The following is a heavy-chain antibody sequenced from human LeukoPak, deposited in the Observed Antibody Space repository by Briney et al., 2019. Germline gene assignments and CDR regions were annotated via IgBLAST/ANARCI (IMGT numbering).Heavy chain of an antibody. J-gene: IGHJ4*02. Sequence: GGSLRLSCAASGFTFSSYAMSWVRQAPGKGLEWVSVIYSGGSTYYADSVKGRFTISRDNSKNTLYLQMNSLRAEDTAVYYCARDWGPIVGRDWDQGTLVTVSS. CDR1: GFTFSSYA. D-gene: IGHD1-26*01. CDR2: IYSGGST. CDR3: ARDWGPIVGRD. V-gene: IGHV3-53*01.